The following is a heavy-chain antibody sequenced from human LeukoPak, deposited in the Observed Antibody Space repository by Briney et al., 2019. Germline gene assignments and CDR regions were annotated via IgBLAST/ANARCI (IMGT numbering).Heavy chain of an antibody. J-gene: IGHJ5*02. V-gene: IGHV4-39*07. D-gene: IGHD4-23*01. CDR1: GGSISSRSYY. CDR3: ARDPCGGNAEVNWFYP. Sequence: PSETLSLTCTASGGSISSRSYYWGCIRQPPGKGLEWIGSIYYRGYTYYNPSVASGVALSLDTSKNEFSLKLNSVTAGDAGVYYCARDPCGGNAEVNWFYPWGQGTLVTVSS. CDR2: IYYRGYT.